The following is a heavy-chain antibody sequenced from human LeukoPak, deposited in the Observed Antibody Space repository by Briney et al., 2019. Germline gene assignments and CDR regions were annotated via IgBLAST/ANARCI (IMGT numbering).Heavy chain of an antibody. CDR2: ISAYKGNT. CDR3: AREGYCGGGTCHPDDAFDI. D-gene: IGHD2-15*01. V-gene: IGHV1-18*04. Sequence: ASAKVSCKASGYTFSKYGVSWVRQAPGQGLEWMGWISAYKGNTNVAQKFQARVTMTTDTSTSTAYMDLKSLRSDDTAVYYCAREGYCGGGTCHPDDAFDIWGQGTMVTVSS. J-gene: IGHJ3*02. CDR1: GYTFSKYG.